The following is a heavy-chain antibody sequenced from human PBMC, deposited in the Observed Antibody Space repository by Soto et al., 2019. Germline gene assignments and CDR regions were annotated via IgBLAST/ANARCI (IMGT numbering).Heavy chain of an antibody. Sequence: SETLSLTCTVSSGSIRSNSHYWGWIRQPPGKGLEWIGNIYYTGSTYYSPSLKSRVTISVDTSKNQFSLKLSSVTAADTAVYYCARGLYYYGSGSYHLAWFDPWGQGTLVTVSS. V-gene: IGHV4-39*07. CDR1: SGSIRSNSHY. CDR2: IYYTGST. D-gene: IGHD3-10*01. CDR3: ARGLYYYGSGSYHLAWFDP. J-gene: IGHJ5*02.